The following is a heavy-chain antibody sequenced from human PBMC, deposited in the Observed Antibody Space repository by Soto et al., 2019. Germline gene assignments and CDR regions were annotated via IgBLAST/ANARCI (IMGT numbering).Heavy chain of an antibody. Sequence: PSETLSLTCTVSGDSISSSTDYWVWIRQPPGKGLEWIGSVCYRGSTYYKPSLESRVTISVDASKNQFSLKLTSMTAADTAVYYCARAGYYDSSGYYDYWGQGTLVTVSS. D-gene: IGHD3-22*01. J-gene: IGHJ4*02. V-gene: IGHV4-39*01. CDR2: VCYRGST. CDR3: ARAGYYDSSGYYDY. CDR1: GDSISSSTDY.